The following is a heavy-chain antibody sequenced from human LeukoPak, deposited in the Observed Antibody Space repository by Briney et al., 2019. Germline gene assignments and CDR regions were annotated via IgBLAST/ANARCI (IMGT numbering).Heavy chain of an antibody. D-gene: IGHD4-17*01. Sequence: GGSLRLSCTASGIPFSNYAMTWVRQAPGKGLEWVGRIKSKTDGGTTDYAAPVKGRFTISRDDSKNTLYLQMNSLKTEDTAVYYCTTDIYDYGDYNDYCGQGTLVTVSS. V-gene: IGHV3-15*01. CDR3: TTDIYDYGDYNDY. CDR1: GIPFSNYA. J-gene: IGHJ4*02. CDR2: IKSKTDGGTT.